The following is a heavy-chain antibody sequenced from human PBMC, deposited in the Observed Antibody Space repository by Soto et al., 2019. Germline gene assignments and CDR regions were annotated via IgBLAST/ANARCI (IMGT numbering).Heavy chain of an antibody. V-gene: IGHV3-66*01. CDR1: GFTVSNYY. J-gene: IGHJ4*02. D-gene: IGHD3-3*01. CDR3: ATDTFGGASDFWH. Sequence: EVQLVESGGGLVQPGGSLRLSCAASGFTVSNYYMTWVRQAPGKGLEWVSVISSGGSTYYADTAKGRFNISRDNSRNTLYLEMNSLRAGDTAVSYCATDTFGGASDFWHGGPGNLVTVSS. CDR2: ISSGGST.